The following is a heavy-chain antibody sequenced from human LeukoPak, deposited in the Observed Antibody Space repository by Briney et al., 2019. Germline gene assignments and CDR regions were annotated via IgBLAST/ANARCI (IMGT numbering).Heavy chain of an antibody. CDR3: AKGGKWDVTPFDY. Sequence: GGSLRLSCAASGFTFSSYWMTWVRQAPGKGLEWVSSIRGGDVFYADSVRGRFTISRDSSKNTLFLQLNSLRSEDTAVYYCAKGGKWDVTPFDYWGQGTLVTVSS. CDR2: IRGGDV. J-gene: IGHJ4*02. CDR1: GFTFSSYW. V-gene: IGHV3-23*01. D-gene: IGHD1-26*01.